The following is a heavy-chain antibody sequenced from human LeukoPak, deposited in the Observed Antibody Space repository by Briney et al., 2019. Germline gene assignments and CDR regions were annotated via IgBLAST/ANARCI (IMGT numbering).Heavy chain of an antibody. D-gene: IGHD2-15*01. CDR3: APDLRGAAWSLDY. CDR1: GFTFSSYW. V-gene: IGHV3-74*01. Sequence: GGSLRLSCAASGFTFSSYWMHWVRQVPGKGLVWVSRINRDGGTTGYSDSVKGRFTISRDNSKNTLYLQMNSLRAEDTAVYYCAPDLRGAAWSLDYWGQGTLVTVSS. CDR2: INRDGGTT. J-gene: IGHJ4*02.